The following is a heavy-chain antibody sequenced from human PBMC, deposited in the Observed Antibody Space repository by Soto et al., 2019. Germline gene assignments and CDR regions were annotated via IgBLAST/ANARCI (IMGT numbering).Heavy chain of an antibody. CDR1: GCSFYRFL. J-gene: IGHJ5*02. CDR2: IYPGDSDT. Sequence: GGCLTIFCRCSGCSFYRFLIDGVRQMPGKGLEWMGIIYPGDSDTRYNPSFQGQGTMSADKSISTVYLQWSSLKASDTAIYYCARQGRIGARLNYFDPWGQGSQVNVYS. CDR3: ARQGRIGARLNYFDP. D-gene: IGHD6-6*01. V-gene: IGHV5-51*01.